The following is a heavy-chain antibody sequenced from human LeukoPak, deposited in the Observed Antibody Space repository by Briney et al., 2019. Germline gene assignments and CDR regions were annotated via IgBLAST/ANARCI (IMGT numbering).Heavy chain of an antibody. D-gene: IGHD2-15*01. CDR2: INHSGST. CDR3: ASGGSCYSQTCLLRDPRPFDY. V-gene: IGHV4-34*01. CDR1: GGSISSGGYY. J-gene: IGHJ4*02. Sequence: SETLSLTCAVSGGSISSGGYYWSWIRQPPGKGLEWIGEINHSGSTNYNPSLKSRVTISVDTSKNQFSLKLSSVTAADTAVYYCASGGSCYSQTCLLRDPRPFDYWGQGTLVTVSS.